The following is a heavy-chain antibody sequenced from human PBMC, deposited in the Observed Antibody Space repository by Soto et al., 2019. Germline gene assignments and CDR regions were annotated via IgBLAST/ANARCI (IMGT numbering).Heavy chain of an antibody. Sequence: QLQLQESGSGLVKPSQTLSLTCAVSGGSISSGGYSWSWIRQPPGKGPEWIGYIYHSGSTYYNPSLKSRVTISVDRSKNQFSLKLSSVTAADTAVYYCARGDASGTDYAFDIWGQGTMVTVSS. J-gene: IGHJ3*02. CDR3: ARGDASGTDYAFDI. D-gene: IGHD6-13*01. V-gene: IGHV4-30-2*01. CDR2: IYHSGST. CDR1: GGSISSGGYS.